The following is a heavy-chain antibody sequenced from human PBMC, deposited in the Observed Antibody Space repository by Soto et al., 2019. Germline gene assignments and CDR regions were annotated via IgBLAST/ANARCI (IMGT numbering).Heavy chain of an antibody. D-gene: IGHD3-10*01. CDR3: ARSMVRGVIRWNWFDP. CDR2: IYWNDDK. J-gene: IGHJ5*02. CDR1: GFSLSTSGVG. V-gene: IGHV2-5*01. Sequence: GPTLVNPTQTLTLTCTFSGFSLSTSGVGVGWIRQPPGKALEWLALIYWNDDKRYSPSLKSRLTITKDTSKNQVVLTMTNMDPVDTATYYCARSMVRGVIRWNWFDPWGQGTLVTVSS.